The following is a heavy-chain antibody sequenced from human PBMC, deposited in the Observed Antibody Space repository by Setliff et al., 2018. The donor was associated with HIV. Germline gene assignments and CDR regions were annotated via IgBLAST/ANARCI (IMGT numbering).Heavy chain of an antibody. CDR1: GYSISSGYY. J-gene: IGHJ4*02. D-gene: IGHD3-3*01. CDR3: ASLISFYYFDY. CDR2: IYHSGST. Sequence: NPSETLSLTCAVSGYSISSGYYWGWIRQPPGKGLEWIGSIYHSGSTYYNPSLKSRVTISVDTSKNQFSLKLSSVTAADMAVYYCASLISFYYFDYWGQGTLVTVSS. V-gene: IGHV4-38-2*01.